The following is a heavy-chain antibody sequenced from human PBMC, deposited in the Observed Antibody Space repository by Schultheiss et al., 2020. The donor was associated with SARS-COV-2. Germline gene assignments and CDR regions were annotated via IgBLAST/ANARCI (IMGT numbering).Heavy chain of an antibody. J-gene: IGHJ4*02. CDR2: ISSSSSAI. D-gene: IGHD3-22*01. Sequence: GGSLRLSCAASGFTFRSYTMNWVRQAPGKGLEWVSYISSSSSAIYYADSVKGRFTISRDNSKNTLYLQMNSLRAEDTAVYYCARDLSGSGYFYWGQGTLVTVSS. CDR3: ARDLSGSGYFY. V-gene: IGHV3-48*01. CDR1: GFTFRSYT.